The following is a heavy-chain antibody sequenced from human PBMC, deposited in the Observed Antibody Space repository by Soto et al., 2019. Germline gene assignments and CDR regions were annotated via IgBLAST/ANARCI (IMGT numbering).Heavy chain of an antibody. CDR1: GGSFSGYY. Sequence: SETLSLTCAVYGGSFSGYYWSWIRQPPGKGLEWIGEINHSGSTNYNPSLKSRVTISVDTSKNQFSLKLSSVTAADTAVYYCARGGDIVVVPAANQFDYWGQGTLVTVS. V-gene: IGHV4-34*01. D-gene: IGHD2-2*01. J-gene: IGHJ4*02. CDR2: INHSGST. CDR3: ARGGDIVVVPAANQFDY.